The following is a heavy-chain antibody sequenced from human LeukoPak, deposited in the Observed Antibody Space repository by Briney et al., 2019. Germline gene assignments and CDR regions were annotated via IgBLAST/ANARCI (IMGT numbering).Heavy chain of an antibody. Sequence: ASVKFSCKASGYTFTSYGISWVRQAPGQGLEWMGWISAYNGNTNYAQKLQGRVTMTTDTSTSTAYMELRSLRSDDTAVYYCAGVRYYDFWSGYSPFDYWGQGTLVTVSS. D-gene: IGHD3-3*01. J-gene: IGHJ4*02. CDR3: AGVRYYDFWSGYSPFDY. V-gene: IGHV1-18*01. CDR1: GYTFTSYG. CDR2: ISAYNGNT.